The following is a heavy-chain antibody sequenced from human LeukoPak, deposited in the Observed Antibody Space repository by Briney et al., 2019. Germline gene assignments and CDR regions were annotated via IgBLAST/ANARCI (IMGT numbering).Heavy chain of an antibody. J-gene: IGHJ4*02. CDR3: ARGTAYYDSSGYYYGEYYFDY. Sequence: GGSLRLSCAASGFTVSSNYMSWVRQAPGKGLEWVSVIYSGGSTYYADSVKGRFTISRDNSKNTLYLQMNSLRAEDTAVYYCARGTAYYDSSGYYYGEYYFDYWGQGTLVTVSS. CDR1: GFTVSSNY. D-gene: IGHD3-22*01. CDR2: IYSGGST. V-gene: IGHV3-66*01.